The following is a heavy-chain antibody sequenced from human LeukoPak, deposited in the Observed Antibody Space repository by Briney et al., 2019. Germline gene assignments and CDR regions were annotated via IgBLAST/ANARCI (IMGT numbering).Heavy chain of an antibody. Sequence: ALVKVSCKASGYTFTGYYMHWVRQAPGQGLEWMGWINPNSGGTNYAQKFQGRVTMTRDTSISTAYMELSRLRSDDTAVYYCARGSYGYGGEFDYWGQGTLVTVSS. CDR3: ARGSYGYGGEFDY. J-gene: IGHJ4*02. CDR1: GYTFTGYY. CDR2: INPNSGGT. V-gene: IGHV1-2*02. D-gene: IGHD5-18*01.